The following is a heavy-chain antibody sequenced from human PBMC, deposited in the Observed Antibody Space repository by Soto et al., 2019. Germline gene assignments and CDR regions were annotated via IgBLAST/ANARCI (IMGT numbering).Heavy chain of an antibody. Sequence: PGGSLRLSCAASGFTFSSYSMNWVRQAPGKGLEWVSYISSSSSTIYYADSVKGRFTISRDNAKNSLYLQMNSLRDEDTAVYYCAREGYYDFWSGYSPYYYYGMGVWGQETTVTVSS. V-gene: IGHV3-48*02. J-gene: IGHJ6*02. CDR1: GFTFSSYS. CDR3: AREGYYDFWSGYSPYYYYGMGV. CDR2: ISSSSSTI. D-gene: IGHD3-3*01.